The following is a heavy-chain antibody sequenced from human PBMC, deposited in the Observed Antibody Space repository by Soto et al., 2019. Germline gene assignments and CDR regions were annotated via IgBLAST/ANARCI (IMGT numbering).Heavy chain of an antibody. CDR3: ANIHTTSANFDY. J-gene: IGHJ4*02. V-gene: IGHV3-23*01. CDR1: GFTFSSNA. CDR2: IGNSGGLT. Sequence: GVLRLSCTASGFTFSSNAMGWVRQAPGKGLEWVSSIGNSGGLTVYADSVKGRFTISRDNSRNTVFLQMNSLRAEDTAVYYCANIHTTSANFDYWGQGTLVTVSS. D-gene: IGHD2-2*01.